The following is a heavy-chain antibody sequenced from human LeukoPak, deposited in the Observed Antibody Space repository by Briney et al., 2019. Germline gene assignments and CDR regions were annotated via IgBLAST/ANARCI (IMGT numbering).Heavy chain of an antibody. V-gene: IGHV3-21*01. D-gene: IGHD3-22*01. J-gene: IGHJ4*02. CDR3: ARDLRKYYYDSSGYYLGY. Sequence: GGSLRLSCAASGFTFSSYSMNWVRQAPGKGLEWVSSISSSSSYIYYADSVKGRFTISRDNAKNSLYLQMNSLRAEDTAVYYCARDLRKYYYDSSGYYLGYWGQGTLVTVSS. CDR2: ISSSSSYI. CDR1: GFTFSSYS.